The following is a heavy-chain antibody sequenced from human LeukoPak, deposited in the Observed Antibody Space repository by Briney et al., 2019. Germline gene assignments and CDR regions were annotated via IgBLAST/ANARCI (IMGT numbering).Heavy chain of an antibody. D-gene: IGHD3-10*01. V-gene: IGHV4-59*08. CDR2: IYYSGST. CDR3: ARHPYYYGSGSGVVDV. J-gene: IGHJ6*02. Sequence: SETLSLTCTVSGGSISSYYWSWIRQPPGKGLEWIGYIYYSGSTNYNPSLKSRVTISVDTSKNQFSLKLSSVTAADTAVYYCARHPYYYGSGSGVVDVWGQGTTVTVSS. CDR1: GGSISSYY.